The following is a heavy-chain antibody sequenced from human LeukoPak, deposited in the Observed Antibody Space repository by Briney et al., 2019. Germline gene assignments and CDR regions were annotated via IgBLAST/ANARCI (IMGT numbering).Heavy chain of an antibody. CDR1: GGSLSDYY. CDR3: ARGRIGGPKAPFDY. V-gene: IGHV4-59*01. D-gene: IGHD3-16*01. CDR2: IYESGST. Sequence: SETLSLTCTVSGGSLSDYYWSWIRQPPGKGLEWIGHIYESGSTTYNPSLKSRVTISVDTSKKQFSLRLSSVTAADTAVYYCARGRIGGPKAPFDYWGQGTLVTVSS. J-gene: IGHJ4*02.